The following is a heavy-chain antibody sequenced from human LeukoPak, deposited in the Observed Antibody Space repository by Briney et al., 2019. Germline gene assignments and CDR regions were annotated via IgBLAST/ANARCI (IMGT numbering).Heavy chain of an antibody. D-gene: IGHD3-10*01. V-gene: IGHV3-23*01. J-gene: IGHJ3*02. Sequence: PGGSLRLSCAASGFTFSSYAMSWVRQAPGKGLEWVSAISGSGGSTYYADSVKGRFTISRDNSKNTLYLQMNSLRAEDTAVYYCARLDNRGDAFDIWGQGTMVTVSS. CDR3: ARLDNRGDAFDI. CDR2: ISGSGGST. CDR1: GFTFSSYA.